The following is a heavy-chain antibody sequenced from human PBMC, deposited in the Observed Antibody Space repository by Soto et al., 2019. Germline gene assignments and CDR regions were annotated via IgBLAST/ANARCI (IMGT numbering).Heavy chain of an antibody. D-gene: IGHD6-19*01. V-gene: IGHV1-18*01. CDR1: GYTLTNYG. Sequence: VKVSCKASGYTLTNYGISWVRQAPVQGLEWMGWISAYNGNTNYAQKLQGRVTMTTDTSTSTAYMELRSLRSDDTAVYYCVREIAVAGSDYWGQGTLVTVSS. J-gene: IGHJ4*02. CDR2: ISAYNGNT. CDR3: VREIAVAGSDY.